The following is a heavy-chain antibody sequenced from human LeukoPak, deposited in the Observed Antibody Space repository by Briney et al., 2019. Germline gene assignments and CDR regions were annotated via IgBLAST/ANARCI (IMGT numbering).Heavy chain of an antibody. V-gene: IGHV3-48*01. Sequence: PGGSLRLSCAASGFTFSSYSMNWVRQSPGKGLEGVSYMSSSISTTFYEDSVKGRFTISRDNAKNSLYLQMNSLSAEDTAVYYCARRFGAARDDYMDVWGKGTTVTVSS. CDR2: MSSSISTT. D-gene: IGHD3-16*01. CDR1: GFTFSSYS. CDR3: ARRFGAARDDYMDV. J-gene: IGHJ6*03.